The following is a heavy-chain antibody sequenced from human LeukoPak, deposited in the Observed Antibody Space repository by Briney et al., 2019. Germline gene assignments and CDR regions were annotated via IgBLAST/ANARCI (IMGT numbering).Heavy chain of an antibody. Sequence: SGTLSLTCAVSGGSISSGYWWSWIRQPPGKGLEWIGEILHSGSTTYNPSLKSRVTISVDTSKNQFSLKLGSVTAADTAVYYCARDYYDSSSAFDYWGQGTLVTVSS. V-gene: IGHV4-4*02. CDR3: ARDYYDSSSAFDY. J-gene: IGHJ4*02. CDR1: GGSISSGYW. D-gene: IGHD3-22*01. CDR2: ILHSGST.